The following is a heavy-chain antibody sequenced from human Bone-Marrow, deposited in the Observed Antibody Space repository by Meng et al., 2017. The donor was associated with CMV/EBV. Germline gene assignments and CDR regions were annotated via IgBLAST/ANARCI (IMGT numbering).Heavy chain of an antibody. J-gene: IGHJ4*02. CDR2: IIPILGIA. CDR3: ARDSTISSSSHY. V-gene: IGHV1-69*10. CDR1: GGTFSSYA. Sequence: SLKVSCTASGGTFSSYAISWARQAPGQGLEWMGGIIPILGIANYAQKFQGRVTITTDESTSTAYMELSSLRSEDTAVYYCARDSTISSSSHYWGQGTRVTVSS. D-gene: IGHD6-6*01.